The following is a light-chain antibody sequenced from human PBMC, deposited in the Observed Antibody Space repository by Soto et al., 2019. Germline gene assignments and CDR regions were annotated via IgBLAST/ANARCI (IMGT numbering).Light chain of an antibody. CDR3: QQYYSTPYT. CDR1: PSVLSSSNNKNY. Sequence: DFVMTQTPDSLAVSLGERATINCKSSPSVLSSSNNKNYLAWYQQKPGQPPKLLIYWASIRDSGVSDRFSGSGSGTDFTLTISSLQAEDVAVYYCQQYYSTPYTFGQGTKLEIK. J-gene: IGKJ2*01. V-gene: IGKV4-1*01. CDR2: WAS.